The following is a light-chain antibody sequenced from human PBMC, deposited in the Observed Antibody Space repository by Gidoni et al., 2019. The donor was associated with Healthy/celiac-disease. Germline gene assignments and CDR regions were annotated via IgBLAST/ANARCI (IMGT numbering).Light chain of an antibody. CDR1: QSVSSSY. CDR3: QQYGSSPWT. CDR2: GAS. J-gene: IGKJ1*01. Sequence: IALTQSPGTLSFSPGEGATLSCRASQSVSSSYLAWYQQKPGQAPRLLIYGASSRATGIPDRFSGSGSGTDFTLTISRLEPEDFAVYYCQQYGSSPWTFGQGTKVEIK. V-gene: IGKV3-20*01.